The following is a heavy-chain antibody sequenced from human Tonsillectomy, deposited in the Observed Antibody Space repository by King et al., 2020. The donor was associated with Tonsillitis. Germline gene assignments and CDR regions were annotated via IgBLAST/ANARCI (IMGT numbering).Heavy chain of an antibody. CDR2: IYYSGST. CDR3: ARPHYDYVWVSYRTYGMDV. J-gene: IGHJ6*02. Sequence: QLQESGPGLVKPSETLSLTCTVSGGSISSSSYYWGWIRQPPGKGLEWIGSIYYSGSTYYKPSLKSRVTISVDTSKNQFYLNLSSVTAADAAVYYCARPHYDYVWVSYRTYGMDVWGQGTTITVSS. D-gene: IGHD3-16*02. V-gene: IGHV4-39*07. CDR1: GGSISSSSYY.